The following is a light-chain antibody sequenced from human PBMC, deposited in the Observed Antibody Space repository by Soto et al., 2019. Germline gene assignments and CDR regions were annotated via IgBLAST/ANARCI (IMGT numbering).Light chain of an antibody. CDR2: DVN. J-gene: IGLJ3*02. CDR3: SSYSSGSTRVV. V-gene: IGLV2-14*03. Sequence: QSALTQPDSVSGSPGQSITISCTGTSSDVGGSNYVCWYQQHPGKAPKIMIFDVNRRPSGISNRFSGSKSGNTASLTISGLQVEDEAHYYCSSYSSGSTRVVFGGGTQLTVL. CDR1: SSDVGGSNY.